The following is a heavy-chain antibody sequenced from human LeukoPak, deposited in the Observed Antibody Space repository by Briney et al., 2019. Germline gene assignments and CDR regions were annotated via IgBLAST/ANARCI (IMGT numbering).Heavy chain of an antibody. CDR2: IYYSGST. CDR3: ARVSSSSPYFDL. J-gene: IGHJ2*01. V-gene: IGHV4-59*12. CDR1: GGSISSYY. D-gene: IGHD6-13*01. Sequence: SETLSLTCTVSGGSISSYYWSWIRQPPGKGLEWIGSIYYSGSTYYNPSLKSRVTISVDTPKNQFSLKLSSVTAADTAVYYCARVSSSSPYFDLWGRGTLVTVSS.